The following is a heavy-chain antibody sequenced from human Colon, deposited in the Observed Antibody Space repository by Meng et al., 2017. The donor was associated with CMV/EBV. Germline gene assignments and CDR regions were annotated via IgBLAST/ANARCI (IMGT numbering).Heavy chain of an antibody. CDR1: GFKLMSYT. V-gene: IGHV3-30-3*01. Sequence: GESLKISCAASGFKLMSYTMNWVRQAPGKGLEWVALISYDGSIKYYVDSVKGRFTISRDNSKNTLSLQMNSLRADDTAVYYCVRVGDYPGGYFDYWGLGTLVTVSS. D-gene: IGHD4-17*01. J-gene: IGHJ4*02. CDR2: ISYDGSIK. CDR3: VRVGDYPGGYFDY.